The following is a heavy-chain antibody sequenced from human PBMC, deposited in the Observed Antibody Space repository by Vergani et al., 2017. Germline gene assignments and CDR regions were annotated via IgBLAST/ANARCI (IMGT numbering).Heavy chain of an antibody. CDR1: GFSFRNSW. CDR3: TTVHRYCGDGSCYCLRDHNYYGMDV. CDR2: IKSTFDHGTT. D-gene: IGHD2-21*01. V-gene: IGHV3-15*07. Sequence: EVQLVESGGGIVKPGGSLRLSCVASGFSFRNSWMNWVRRTPGKGLEWVGRIKSTFDHGTTDYDAAVKGRFTNSRDDSKNTLFLQMNGLKTEDIGVYYCTTVHRYCGDGSCYCLRDHNYYGMDVWGQGTTVTVSS. J-gene: IGHJ6*02.